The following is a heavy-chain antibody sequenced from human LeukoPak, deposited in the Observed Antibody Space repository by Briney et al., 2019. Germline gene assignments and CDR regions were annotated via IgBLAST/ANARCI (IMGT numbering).Heavy chain of an antibody. CDR1: EFIFSKYG. D-gene: IGHD2-21*02. V-gene: IGHV3-30*02. CDR3: ARDNRDWAFDY. J-gene: IGHJ4*02. Sequence: GGSLRLSCGASEFIFSKYGMHWVRQAPGKGLEWVAFINDKGVDKNYADSVKGRFTISRDNSKNTLVLQMNSLRSEDTAVYFCARDNRDWAFDYWGQGTLVTVSS. CDR2: INDKGVDK.